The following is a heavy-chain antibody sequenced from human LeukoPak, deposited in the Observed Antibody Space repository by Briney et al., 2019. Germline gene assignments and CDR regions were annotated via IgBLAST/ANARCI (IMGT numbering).Heavy chain of an antibody. CDR1: GFTFSDYY. V-gene: IGHV3-11*06. Sequence: GGSLRLSCAASGFTFSDYYMSWIRQAPGKGLEWVSYISSSSSYTNYADSVKGRFTISRDNAKNSLYLQMNSLRAEDTAVYYCARELAAAGALDYWGQGTLVTVSS. J-gene: IGHJ4*02. D-gene: IGHD6-13*01. CDR2: ISSSSSYT. CDR3: ARELAAAGALDY.